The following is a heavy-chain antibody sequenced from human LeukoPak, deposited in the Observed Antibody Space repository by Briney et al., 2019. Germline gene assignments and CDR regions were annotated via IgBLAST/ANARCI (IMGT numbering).Heavy chain of an antibody. CDR1: GFTVSSNY. Sequence: PGGSLRLSCAASGFTVSSNYMSWVRQAPGKGLEWVSVIYSGGSTYYADSVKGRFTTSRDNSKNTLYLQMNSLRAEDTAVYYCARDALYDSSGYHYGTFDYWGQGTLVTVSS. V-gene: IGHV3-66*01. D-gene: IGHD3-22*01. CDR3: ARDALYDSSGYHYGTFDY. CDR2: IYSGGST. J-gene: IGHJ4*02.